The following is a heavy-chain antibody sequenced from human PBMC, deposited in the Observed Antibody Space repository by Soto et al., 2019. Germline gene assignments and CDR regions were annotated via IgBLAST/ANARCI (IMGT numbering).Heavy chain of an antibody. CDR1: GGSFSGYY. CDR3: ARGRLYYDILTGYSGGWFDP. D-gene: IGHD3-9*01. Sequence: SETLSLTCAVYGGSFSGYYWSWIRQPPGKGLEWIGEINHSGSTNYNPSLKSRVTISVDTSKNQFSLKLSSVTAADTAVYYCARGRLYYDILTGYSGGWFDPWGQGTLVTVSS. V-gene: IGHV4-34*01. J-gene: IGHJ5*02. CDR2: INHSGST.